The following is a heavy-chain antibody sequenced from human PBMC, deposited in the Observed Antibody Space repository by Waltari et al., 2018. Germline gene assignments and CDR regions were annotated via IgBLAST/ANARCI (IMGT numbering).Heavy chain of an antibody. J-gene: IGHJ5*01. Sequence: EERLVQSGGGLVQPGGSLRLSCEASGFGLTNSPLHWFRQAPGKGLEWVAYISETSRTTFYADSVRGRFIISRNNAKNSLSLQMVSLRGEDTAVYYCAVARGNYDVLTGFPVDSWGQGTLVTVSS. V-gene: IGHV3-48*01. CDR1: GFGLTNSP. D-gene: IGHD3-9*01. CDR3: AVARGNYDVLTGFPVDS. CDR2: ISETSRTT.